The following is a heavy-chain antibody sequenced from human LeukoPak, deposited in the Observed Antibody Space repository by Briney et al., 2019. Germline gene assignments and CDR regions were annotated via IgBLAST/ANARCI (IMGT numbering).Heavy chain of an antibody. CDR3: AGDAFDI. J-gene: IGHJ3*02. V-gene: IGHV3-30*03. Sequence: GRSLRLSCAASGFTFSSYGMHWVRQAPGKGLEWVAVISYDGSNKYYADSVKGRFTISRDSSKNTLYLQMNSLRAEDTAVYYCAGDAFDIWGQGTMVTVSS. CDR2: ISYDGSNK. CDR1: GFTFSSYG.